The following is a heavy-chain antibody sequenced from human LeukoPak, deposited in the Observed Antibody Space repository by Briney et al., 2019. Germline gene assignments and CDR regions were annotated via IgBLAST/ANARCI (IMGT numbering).Heavy chain of an antibody. J-gene: IGHJ5*02. CDR2: IYYSGST. D-gene: IGHD5-18*01. Sequence: PSETLSLTCTVSGGSISRSSYYWGWIRQPPGEGLEWIGSIYYSGSTYYNPSLKSRVTISVDTSKNQFSLKLSSVTAADTAVYYCARASGYSYGYFYNWFDPWGQGTLVTVSS. CDR3: ARASGYSYGYFYNWFDP. CDR1: GGSISRSSYY. V-gene: IGHV4-39*01.